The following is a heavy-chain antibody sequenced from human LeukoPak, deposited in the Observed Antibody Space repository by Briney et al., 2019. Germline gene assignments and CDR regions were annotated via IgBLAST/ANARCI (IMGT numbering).Heavy chain of an antibody. Sequence: ASVKVSCKASGYTFTGYYMHWVRQAPGQGLEWMGWINPNSGNTGYAQKFQGRVTMTRNTSISTAYMELSSLRSEDTAVYYCARVNIVTYYGMDVWGQGTTVTVSS. CDR3: ARVNIVTYYGMDV. D-gene: IGHD2/OR15-2a*01. CDR1: GYTFTGYY. CDR2: INPNSGNT. V-gene: IGHV1-8*01. J-gene: IGHJ6*02.